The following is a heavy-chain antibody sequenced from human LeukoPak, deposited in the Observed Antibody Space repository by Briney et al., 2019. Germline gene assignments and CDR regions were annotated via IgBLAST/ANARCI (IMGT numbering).Heavy chain of an antibody. Sequence: GGSLRLSCAASGFTFSSYWMHWVRQAPGKGLVWVSRINSDGSSTSYADSVKGRFTISRDNAKNTLYLQMNSLRAEDTAVYYCASSSTVTTIYDYWGQGTLVTVSS. V-gene: IGHV3-74*01. CDR2: INSDGSST. CDR3: ASSSTVTTIYDY. J-gene: IGHJ4*02. CDR1: GFTFSSYW. D-gene: IGHD4-17*01.